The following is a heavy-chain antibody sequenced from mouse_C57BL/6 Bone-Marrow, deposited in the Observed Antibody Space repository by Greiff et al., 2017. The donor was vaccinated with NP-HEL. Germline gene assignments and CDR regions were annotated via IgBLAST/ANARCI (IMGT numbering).Heavy chain of an antibody. Sequence: QVQLKESGAELVRPGTSVKMSCKASGYTFTNYWIGWAKQRPGHGLEWIGDIYPGGGYTNYNEKFKGKATLTADESSSTAYMQFSRLTSEDSAIYYCARRGLRRHFDYWGQGTTLTVSS. CDR1: GYTFTNYW. V-gene: IGHV1-63*01. CDR2: IYPGGGYT. D-gene: IGHD3-2*02. J-gene: IGHJ2*01. CDR3: ARRGLRRHFDY.